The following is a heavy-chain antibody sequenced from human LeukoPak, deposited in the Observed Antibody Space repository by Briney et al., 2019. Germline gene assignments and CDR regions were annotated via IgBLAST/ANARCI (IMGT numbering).Heavy chain of an antibody. CDR1: GGSISSGGYS. Sequence: SETLSLTCAVSGGSISSGGYSWSWIRQPPGKDLEWIGYIYHSGSTYYNPSLKSRVTISVDRSKNQFSLKLSSVTAADTAVYYCARDMGIGYSYGLYYWGQGTLVTVSS. CDR2: IYHSGST. D-gene: IGHD5-18*01. V-gene: IGHV4-30-2*01. CDR3: ARDMGIGYSYGLYY. J-gene: IGHJ4*02.